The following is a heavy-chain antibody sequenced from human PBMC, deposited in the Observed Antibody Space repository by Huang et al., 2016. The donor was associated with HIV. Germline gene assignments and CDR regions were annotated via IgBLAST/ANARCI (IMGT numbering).Heavy chain of an antibody. J-gene: IGHJ3*02. CDR3: AREGQTWYGKPIAAFEI. V-gene: IGHV1-69*10. CDR1: GGSFNSLA. Sequence: VQLVQSGAEVRRPGSSVRVSCKAAGGSFNSLAFNWVRQAPGQGREYMGVIVPLFSVTNYAERFQNRLTISADKSTNTVYMELRSLRSEDTGVFYCAREGQTWYGKPIAAFEIWGQGTTVIVSS. D-gene: IGHD1-1*01. CDR2: IVPLFSVT.